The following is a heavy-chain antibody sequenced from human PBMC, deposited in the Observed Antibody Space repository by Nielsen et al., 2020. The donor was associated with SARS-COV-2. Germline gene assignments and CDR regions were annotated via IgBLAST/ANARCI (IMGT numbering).Heavy chain of an antibody. CDR2: ISWNSGSI. D-gene: IGHD6-6*01. CDR3: AKDMRPSARLFYYMDV. CDR1: GFTFSSYA. V-gene: IGHV3-9*01. Sequence: GGSLRLSCAASGFTFSSYAMSWVRQAPGKGLEWVSGISWNSGSIGYADSVKGRFTISRDNAKNSLYLQMNSLRAEDTALYYCAKDMRPSARLFYYMDVWGKGTTVTVSS. J-gene: IGHJ6*03.